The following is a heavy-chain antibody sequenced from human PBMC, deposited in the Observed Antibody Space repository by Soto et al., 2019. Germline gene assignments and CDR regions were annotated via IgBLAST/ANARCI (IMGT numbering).Heavy chain of an antibody. CDR3: AKGSTGAFDI. V-gene: IGHV3-23*01. CDR1: GFTFSNYA. Sequence: PGGSLRLSCAASGFTFSNYAMSWVRQAPGKGLEWVSVVLDSGISTYYADSVKGRFTISRDNSKNTLYLQMNSLRADDTAVYYCAKGSTGAFDIWGQGTMVTVSS. J-gene: IGHJ3*02. CDR2: VLDSGIST.